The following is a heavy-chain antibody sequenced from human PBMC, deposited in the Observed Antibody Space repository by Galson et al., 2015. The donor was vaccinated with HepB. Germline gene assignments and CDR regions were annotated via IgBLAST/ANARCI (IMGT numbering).Heavy chain of an antibody. CDR1: GFNFNDAW. V-gene: IGHV3-15*01. CDR3: TTIDYGDLFASDWYFDL. Sequence: SLRLSCAVSGFNFNDAWMTWVRQAPGKGLDWVGRIKSKIDGGTTDYVAPVRGRFIISRDDSKNTLYLQMNSLKIEDTAVYYCTTIDYGDLFASDWYFDLWGPGTLVTVSS. D-gene: IGHD4-17*01. J-gene: IGHJ2*01. CDR2: IKSKIDGGTT.